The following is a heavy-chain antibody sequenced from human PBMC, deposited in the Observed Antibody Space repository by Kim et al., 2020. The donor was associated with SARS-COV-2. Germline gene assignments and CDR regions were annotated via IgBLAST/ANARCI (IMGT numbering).Heavy chain of an antibody. V-gene: IGHV4-31*02. J-gene: IGHJ6*02. Sequence: LKSRVTISVDTSKNQFSLKLSSVTAADTAVYYCARDFITIFGVVTYGMDVWGQGTTVTVSS. CDR3: ARDFITIFGVVTYGMDV. D-gene: IGHD3-3*01.